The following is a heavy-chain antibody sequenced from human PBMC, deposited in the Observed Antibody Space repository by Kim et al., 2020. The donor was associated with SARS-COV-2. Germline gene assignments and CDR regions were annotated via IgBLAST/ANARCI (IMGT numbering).Heavy chain of an antibody. CDR2: INHSGST. Sequence: SETLSLTCAVYGGSFSGYYWSWIRQPPGKGLEWIGEINHSGSTNYNPSLKSRVTISVDTSKNQFSLKLSSVTAADTAVYYCARGSPYYDILTGYFPPRVPPDPWGQGTLVTVSS. D-gene: IGHD3-9*01. V-gene: IGHV4-34*01. J-gene: IGHJ5*02. CDR3: ARGSPYYDILTGYFPPRVPPDP. CDR1: GGSFSGYY.